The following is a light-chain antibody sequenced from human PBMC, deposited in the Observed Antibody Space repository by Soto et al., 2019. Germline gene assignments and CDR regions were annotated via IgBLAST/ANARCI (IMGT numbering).Light chain of an antibody. Sequence: EIVLTQSPATLSLSPGERATLSCRASQSVSSSLAWYQQKPGQAPRLLIYGASKRAPGIPVRFSASGSGTDFTLTISSLQPEDFATYYCQQSYSTPRTFGQGTKVEV. CDR1: QSVSSS. CDR3: QQSYSTPRT. CDR2: GAS. J-gene: IGKJ1*01. V-gene: IGKV3-11*01.